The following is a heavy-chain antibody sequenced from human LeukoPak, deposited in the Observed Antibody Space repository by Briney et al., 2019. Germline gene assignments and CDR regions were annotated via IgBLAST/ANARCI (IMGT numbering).Heavy chain of an antibody. J-gene: IGHJ5*02. V-gene: IGHV1-69*05. CDR2: IIPIFGTA. CDR3: AREPWSYYGSGSINWFDP. D-gene: IGHD3-10*01. Sequence: ASVKVSCKASGGTFSSYAISWVRQAPGQGLEWMGRIIPIFGTANYAQKFQGRVTITTDESTSTAYMELSGLRSEDTAVYYCAREPWSYYGSGSINWFDPWGQGTLVTVSS. CDR1: GGTFSSYA.